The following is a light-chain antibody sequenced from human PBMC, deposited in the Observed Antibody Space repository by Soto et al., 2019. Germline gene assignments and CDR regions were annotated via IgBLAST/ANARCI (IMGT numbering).Light chain of an antibody. CDR2: RAS. CDR1: QSVSSN. CDR3: QQYHNWPRT. J-gene: IGKJ1*01. V-gene: IGKV3-15*01. Sequence: EIVMTQSPASLSVSPGETATLSCRASQSVSSNLAWYQQRPGQAPRLLMHRASTRVTGVPVRFSGGGSGTEFTLTISSLQPEDFEIYYCQQYHNWPRTFGQGTKVEIK.